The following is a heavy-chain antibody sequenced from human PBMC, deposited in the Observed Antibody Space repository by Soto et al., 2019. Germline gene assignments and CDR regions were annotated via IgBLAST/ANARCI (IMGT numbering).Heavy chain of an antibody. J-gene: IGHJ3*02. Sequence: QVQLVQSGAEVKKPGASVKVSCKVSGSRFTSQTMHWVRQAPGQRPEWMGWIIAGNGNRKYSQSFPGRLSITRDTSASTVYRDLTNLRSEDTAVYYCARLRFCGGDTCYPLDIWGQGTSVIVSS. CDR1: GSRFTSQT. V-gene: IGHV1-3*01. CDR2: IIAGNGNR. CDR3: ARLRFCGGDTCYPLDI. D-gene: IGHD2-21*01.